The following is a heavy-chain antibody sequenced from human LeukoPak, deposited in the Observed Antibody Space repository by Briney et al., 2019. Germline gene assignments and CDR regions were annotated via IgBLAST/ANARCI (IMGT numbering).Heavy chain of an antibody. D-gene: IGHD3-16*01. CDR1: GFTFSSYA. V-gene: IGHV3-23*01. Sequence: GGSLRLSCAASGFTFSSYAMSWVRQAPGKGLEWVSAISGSGDSTYSAGSVKGRFAISRDNSKNSLYLQMNSLRAEDTAVYYCAIPPIAYGGVIYYFEHWGQGTLVTVSS. CDR2: ISGSGDST. J-gene: IGHJ4*02. CDR3: AIPPIAYGGVIYYFEH.